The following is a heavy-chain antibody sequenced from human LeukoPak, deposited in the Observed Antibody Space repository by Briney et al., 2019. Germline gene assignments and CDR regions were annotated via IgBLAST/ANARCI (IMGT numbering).Heavy chain of an antibody. CDR2: ISGSGGRT. D-gene: IGHD6-19*01. CDR1: GFAFSTFA. Sequence: TGGSLRLSCAASGFAFSTFAMRWVRQAPGKGLEWVSAISGSGGRTYYADSVKGRFTISRDNSKNTLYLQMNSLRAEDTAVYYCAPPWGSGWPIDSWGQGTLVTVSS. V-gene: IGHV3-23*01. CDR3: APPWGSGWPIDS. J-gene: IGHJ4*02.